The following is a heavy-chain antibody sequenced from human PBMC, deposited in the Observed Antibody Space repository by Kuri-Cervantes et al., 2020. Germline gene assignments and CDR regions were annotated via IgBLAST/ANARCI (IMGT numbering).Heavy chain of an antibody. CDR2: ISYDGRNK. CDR1: GFTFSGYA. J-gene: IGHJ6*02. CDR3: ARDSSSWYNYYYYGMDV. Sequence: GESLKISCAASGFTFSGYAMHWVRQAPGKGLEWVAIISYDGRNKYYADSVKGRFTISRDNSKNTLYLQMNSLRAEDTAVYYCARDSSSWYNYYYYGMDVWGQGTTVTVSS. V-gene: IGHV3-30*04. D-gene: IGHD6-13*01.